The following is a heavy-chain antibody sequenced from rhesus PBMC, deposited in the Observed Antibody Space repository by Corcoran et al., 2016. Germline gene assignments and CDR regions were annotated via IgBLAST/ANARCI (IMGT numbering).Heavy chain of an antibody. V-gene: IGHV4-65*01. CDR3: ARQYCSSTYCSSTLDY. CDR2: ISGSRGIT. J-gene: IGHJ4*01. D-gene: IGHD2-15*01. CDR1: GGSVSSSNW. Sequence: QVQLQESVPGLVKPSENLSLTCAVSGGSVSSSNWWSWIRQPPGKGLEWIGYISGSRGITYYNPSPKSRVTISTDTSKNQFALKLSSVTAADTAVYYCARQYCSSTYCSSTLDYWGQGVLVTVSS.